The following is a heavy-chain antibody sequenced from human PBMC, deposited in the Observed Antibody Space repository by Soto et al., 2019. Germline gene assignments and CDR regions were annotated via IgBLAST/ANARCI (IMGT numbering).Heavy chain of an antibody. D-gene: IGHD5-12*01. Sequence: GGSLRLSCAASGFTFSTYSMNWVRQAPGKGLEWVSSISSSSSYIYYADSVKGRFTISRDNAKNSLYLQMNSLRAEDTAVYYCASGHVDMGFPWGQGTLVTVS. CDR2: ISSSSSYI. V-gene: IGHV3-21*01. J-gene: IGHJ5*02. CDR3: ASGHVDMGFP. CDR1: GFTFSTYS.